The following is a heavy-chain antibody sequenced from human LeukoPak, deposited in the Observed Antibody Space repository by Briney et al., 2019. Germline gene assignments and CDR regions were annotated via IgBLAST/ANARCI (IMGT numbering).Heavy chain of an antibody. CDR3: ATASYEYIWGTYRTNWFDP. CDR2: SYYSGNT. CDR1: GGAISSGDYY. J-gene: IGHJ5*02. V-gene: IGHV4-30-4*01. Sequence: SETLSLTCTVSGGAISSGDYYWSWIRQPPGKGLEWIGYSYYSGNTYYNPSLKSRVTISMDTSKNQFSLKLNPMTAADTAVYYCATASYEYIWGTYRTNWFDPWGQGTLVTASS. D-gene: IGHD3-16*02.